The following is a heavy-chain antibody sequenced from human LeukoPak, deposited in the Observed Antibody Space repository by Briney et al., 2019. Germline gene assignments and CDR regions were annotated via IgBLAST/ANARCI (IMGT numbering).Heavy chain of an antibody. CDR3: ARGIWFGDH. V-gene: IGHV3-30*04. J-gene: IGHJ4*02. CDR2: ISYDGSNK. CDR1: GFTFGSYA. D-gene: IGHD3-10*01. Sequence: PGGSLRLSCAASGFTFGSYAMHWVRQAPGKGLEWVAVISYDGSNKYYADSVKGRFTISRDNSKNTLYLQMNSLRAEDTAVYYCARGIWFGDHWGQGTLVTVSS.